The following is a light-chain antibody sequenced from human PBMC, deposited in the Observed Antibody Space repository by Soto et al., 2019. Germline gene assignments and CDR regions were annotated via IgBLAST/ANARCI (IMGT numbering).Light chain of an antibody. J-gene: IGKJ1*01. CDR3: QHANSFPPT. V-gene: IGKV1-12*01. CDR1: QGIRSW. Sequence: DIQMTQSPSSVPASVGDRVTITCRASQGIRSWLAWYQQKPGKAPKLLIYAASSLQIGVPARFSGSGSGTDFTLTISSLQPEDFATYYCQHANSFPPTFGQGTKVEIK. CDR2: AAS.